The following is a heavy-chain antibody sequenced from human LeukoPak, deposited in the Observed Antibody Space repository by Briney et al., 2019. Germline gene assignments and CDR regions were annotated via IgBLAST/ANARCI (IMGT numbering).Heavy chain of an antibody. V-gene: IGHV4-38-2*01. CDR3: ASLRYCSGGSCQHFDY. Sequence: PSETLSLTCAVSGYSISSGYYWGWIRQPPGKGLEWIGSIYHGGSTYYNPSLKSRVTISVDTSKNQFSLKLSSVTAADTAVYYCASLRYCSGGSCQHFDYRGQGTLVTVSS. J-gene: IGHJ4*02. CDR1: GYSISSGYY. CDR2: IYHGGST. D-gene: IGHD2-15*01.